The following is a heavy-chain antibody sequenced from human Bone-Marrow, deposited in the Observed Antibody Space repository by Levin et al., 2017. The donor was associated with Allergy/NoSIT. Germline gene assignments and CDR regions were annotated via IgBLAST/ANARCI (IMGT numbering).Heavy chain of an antibody. CDR1: GFTFSSYA. V-gene: IGHV3-23*01. D-gene: IGHD6-13*01. Sequence: GESLKISCAASGFTFSSYAMSWVRQAPGKGLEWVSAISGSGGSTKYADSVKGRFTISRDNSKNTLYVQMNSLRAEDTAVYYCAKALGSSWSPFDYWGQGTLVTVSS. CDR3: AKALGSSWSPFDY. CDR2: ISGSGGST. J-gene: IGHJ4*02.